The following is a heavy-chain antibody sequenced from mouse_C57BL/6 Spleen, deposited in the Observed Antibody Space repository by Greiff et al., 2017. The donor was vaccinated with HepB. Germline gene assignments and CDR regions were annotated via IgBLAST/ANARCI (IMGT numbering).Heavy chain of an antibody. CDR3: ATHYGSSFHWYFDV. D-gene: IGHD1-1*01. Sequence: EVMLVESGGDLVKPGGSLKLSCAASGFTFSSYGMSWVRQTPDKRLEWVATISSGGSYTYYPDSVKGRFTISRDNAKNTLYLQMSSLKSEDTAMYYCATHYGSSFHWYFDVWGTGTTVTVSS. CDR2: ISSGGSYT. V-gene: IGHV5-6*01. J-gene: IGHJ1*03. CDR1: GFTFSSYG.